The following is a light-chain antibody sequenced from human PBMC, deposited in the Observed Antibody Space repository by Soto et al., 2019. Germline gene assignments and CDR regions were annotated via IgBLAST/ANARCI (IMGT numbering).Light chain of an antibody. CDR3: SSYTSSSTRV. CDR1: SSDVGAYDF. Sequence: QSALTQPASVSGSPGQSITISCTGTSSDVGAYDFVSWYQQQPDKAPKLMIYEVSNRPSGVSNRFSGSKSVNTATLTISGLPAEDEADYYCSSYTSSSTRVFGTGTKLTVL. CDR2: EVS. V-gene: IGLV2-14*03. J-gene: IGLJ1*01.